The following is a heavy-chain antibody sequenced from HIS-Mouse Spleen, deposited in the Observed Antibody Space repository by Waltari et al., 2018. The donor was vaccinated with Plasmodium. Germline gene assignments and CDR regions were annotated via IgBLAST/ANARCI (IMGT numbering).Heavy chain of an antibody. D-gene: IGHD6-13*01. J-gene: IGHJ2*01. V-gene: IGHV3-7*01. CDR2: IKQDGSEK. Sequence: VQLVESGGGLVTPGGFLGPSCAAPGFTFRRYRMSWVLQAPGKGVEWVANIKQDGSEKYYVDSGKGRFTISRDNAKNSLYLQMNSLRAEDTAVYYCASSWYWYFDLWGRGTLVTVSS. CDR3: ASSWYWYFDL. CDR1: GFTFRRYR.